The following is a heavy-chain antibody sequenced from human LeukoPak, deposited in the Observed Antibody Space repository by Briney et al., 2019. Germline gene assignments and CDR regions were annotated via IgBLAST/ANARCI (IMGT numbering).Heavy chain of an antibody. CDR2: IKSKTDGGAT. V-gene: IGHV3-15*01. CDR1: GFTFTNAW. CDR3: TTERGTASWYEYYFDN. D-gene: IGHD6-13*01. J-gene: IGHJ4*02. Sequence: PGESLRLSCAASGFTFTNAWMSWVRQAPGKGLEWVGRIKSKTDGGATDYAAPVKGRFTISRDDSRDTLYLQVSSLKAEDTAVYYCTTERGTASWYEYYFDNWGQGILVTVAS.